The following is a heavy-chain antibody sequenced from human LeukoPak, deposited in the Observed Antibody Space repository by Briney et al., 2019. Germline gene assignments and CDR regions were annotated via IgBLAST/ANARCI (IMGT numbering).Heavy chain of an antibody. J-gene: IGHJ4*02. V-gene: IGHV3-30*18. Sequence: PGGSLRLSCVASGFTFSSYGMHWVRQAPGKGLEWVAVISYDGSNKYYADSVKGRFTISRDNSKNTLYLQMNSLRAEDTAVYYCAKDPAYYYDSSGYYSDYWGQGTLVTVSS. CDR3: AKDPAYYYDSSGYYSDY. D-gene: IGHD3-22*01. CDR2: ISYDGSNK. CDR1: GFTFSSYG.